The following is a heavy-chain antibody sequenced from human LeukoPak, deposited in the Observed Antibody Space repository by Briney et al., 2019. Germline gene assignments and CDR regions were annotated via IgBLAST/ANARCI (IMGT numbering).Heavy chain of an antibody. D-gene: IGHD6-19*01. CDR1: GYTFTSYG. J-gene: IGHJ4*02. Sequence: ASVKVSCKASGYTFTSYGISWVRQDPGQGLEWMGWISAYNGHTNYAQNLQGRVTMTTDTSTSTAYMELRGLRSDDTAVYYCARESGSSGWYRLSLFDYWGQGTLVTVSS. CDR3: ARESGSSGWYRLSLFDY. CDR2: ISAYNGHT. V-gene: IGHV1-18*04.